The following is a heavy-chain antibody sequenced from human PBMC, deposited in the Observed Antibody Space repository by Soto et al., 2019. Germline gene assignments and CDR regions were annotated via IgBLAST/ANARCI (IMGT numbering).Heavy chain of an antibody. CDR3: ATNRELLWFFYY. CDR1: GYTLTELS. J-gene: IGHJ4*02. CDR2: FDPEDGET. V-gene: IGHV1-24*01. Sequence: ASVKVSCKVSGYTLTELSMHWVRQAPGKGLEWMGGFDPEDGETIYAQKFQGRVTMTEDTSTDTAYMELSSLRSEDTAAYYCATNRELLWFFYYWGQGTLVTVSS. D-gene: IGHD3-10*01.